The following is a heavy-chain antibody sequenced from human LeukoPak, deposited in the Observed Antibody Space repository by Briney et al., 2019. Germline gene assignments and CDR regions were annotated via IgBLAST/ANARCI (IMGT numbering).Heavy chain of an antibody. CDR1: GFTFSSYG. Sequence: GRSLRLSYAASGFTFSSYGMHWVRQAPGKGLEWVAVIWYDGSNKYYADSVKGRFTISRDNSKNTLYLQMNSLRAEDTAVYYCARGQRAAGPYYYYGMDVWGQGTTVTVSS. J-gene: IGHJ6*02. V-gene: IGHV3-33*01. CDR2: IWYDGSNK. D-gene: IGHD6-13*01. CDR3: ARGQRAAGPYYYYGMDV.